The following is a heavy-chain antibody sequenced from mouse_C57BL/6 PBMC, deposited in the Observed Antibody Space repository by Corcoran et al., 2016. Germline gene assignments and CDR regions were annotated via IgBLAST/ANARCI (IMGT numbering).Heavy chain of an antibody. CDR1: GYTFTSYG. V-gene: IGHV1-81*01. CDR3: ARAPSAQATSFDY. D-gene: IGHD3-2*02. CDR2: IYPRSGNT. J-gene: IGHJ2*01. Sequence: QVQLQQSGAELARPGASVKLSCKASGYTFTSYGISWVKQRTGQGLEWIGEIYPRSGNTYYNEKFKGKATLTADKSSSPAYMERRSLTSEDYPVYFCARAPSAQATSFDYWGQGTTLTGSS.